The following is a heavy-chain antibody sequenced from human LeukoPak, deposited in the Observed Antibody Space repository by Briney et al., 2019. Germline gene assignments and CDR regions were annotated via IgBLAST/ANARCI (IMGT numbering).Heavy chain of an antibody. CDR3: ARTYCGGDCYDGPYAFDI. Sequence: PSQTLSLTCAVSGGSISSGGYSWSWLRQPPGTGLEWIGYIYHSGSTYYNPSLKSRVTISVDRSKNQFSLKLSSVTAADTAVYYCARTYCGGDCYDGPYAFDIWGQGTMVTVSS. CDR2: IYHSGST. D-gene: IGHD2-21*02. CDR1: GGSISSGGYS. J-gene: IGHJ3*02. V-gene: IGHV4-30-2*01.